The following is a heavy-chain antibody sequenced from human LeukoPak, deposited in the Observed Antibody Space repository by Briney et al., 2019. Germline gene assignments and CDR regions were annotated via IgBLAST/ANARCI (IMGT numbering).Heavy chain of an antibody. V-gene: IGHV3-11*04. J-gene: IGHJ4*02. CDR2: IISGSTI. CDR3: ARSGYSSTWYLQNFELDY. CDR1: GFTFSDYY. D-gene: IGHD2-2*01. Sequence: NSGGSLRLSCAASGFTFSDYYMSWIRQAPGKGLEWVSYIISGSTIYYADSVKGRFTISRDNAKNSLYLQMNSLRAEDTAVYFCARSGYSSTWYLQNFELDYWGQGTLVTVSS.